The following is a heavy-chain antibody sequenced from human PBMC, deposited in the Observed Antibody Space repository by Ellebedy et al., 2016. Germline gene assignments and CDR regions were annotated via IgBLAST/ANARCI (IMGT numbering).Heavy chain of an antibody. V-gene: IGHV4-31*03. Sequence: SETLSLTCTVSGGSISSGGYYWSWIRQHPGKGLEWIGYIYYSGSTYYNPSLKSRVTISVDTSKNQFSLKLSSVTAADTAMYYCARAAGGNYPNWGQGTLVTVSS. CDR2: IYYSGST. J-gene: IGHJ4*02. CDR1: GGSISSGGYY. D-gene: IGHD4-23*01. CDR3: ARAAGGNYPN.